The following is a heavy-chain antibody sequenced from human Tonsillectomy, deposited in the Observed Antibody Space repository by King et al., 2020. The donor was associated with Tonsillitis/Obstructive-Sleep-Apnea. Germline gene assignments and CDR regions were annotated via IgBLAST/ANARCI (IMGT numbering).Heavy chain of an antibody. V-gene: IGHV7-4-1*02. CDR1: GYIFSSYG. CDR3: ARGPSSPIRFVT. Sequence: VQLVQSGSELKKPGASVKVSCKASGYIFSSYGINWVRQAPGQGLEWMGWINTNTRTPAYAQGFTGRFVFSLDTSVSTAYMEISSLEADDIAVYYCARGPSSPIRFVTWCQGTLVTVSS. D-gene: IGHD1-14*01. J-gene: IGHJ5*02. CDR2: INTNTRTP.